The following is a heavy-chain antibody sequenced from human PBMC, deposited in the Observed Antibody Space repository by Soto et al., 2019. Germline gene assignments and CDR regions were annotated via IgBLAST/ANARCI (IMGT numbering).Heavy chain of an antibody. CDR1: GYTFTDYW. D-gene: IGHD3-22*01. V-gene: IGHV5-51*01. CDR3: ARKDKSGYFNWFDP. Sequence: GESLKISCKGSGYTFTDYWINWVRQMPGKGLEWMGIIFPSDSDTRYSPSFQGQVTISADRSTSTVFLQWASLKASDTAVYFCARKDKSGYFNWFDPWGQGTLVTVSS. CDR2: IFPSDSDT. J-gene: IGHJ5*02.